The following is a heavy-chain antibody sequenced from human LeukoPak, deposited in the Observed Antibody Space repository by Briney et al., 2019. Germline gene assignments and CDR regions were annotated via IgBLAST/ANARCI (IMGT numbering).Heavy chain of an antibody. D-gene: IGHD2-2*02. Sequence: KPGGSLRLSCAASGFTFSDYYMSWIRQAPGKGLEWVSYISTTSSYTDYADSVRGRFTISRDNAKNLLYLQMNSLRPEDTAVYYCAGDWYCSSSICYTDRNWFDPWGQGTLVTVSS. V-gene: IGHV3-11*05. CDR3: AGDWYCSSSICYTDRNWFDP. J-gene: IGHJ5*02. CDR1: GFTFSDYY. CDR2: ISTTSSYT.